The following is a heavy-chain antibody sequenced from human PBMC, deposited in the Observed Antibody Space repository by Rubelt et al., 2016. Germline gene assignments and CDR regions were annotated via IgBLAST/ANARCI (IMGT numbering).Heavy chain of an antibody. J-gene: IGHJ5*02. Sequence: QVQLVQSGAEVKKPGASVKVSCKASGGTFSSYAISWVRQAPGQGLEWLGGSIPIFGTANYAPKFQGRVTITVDESTSTAYMELSSLRSEDTAVYYCARASSTSYWEGWFDPWGQGTLVTVSS. CDR1: GGTFSSYA. V-gene: IGHV1-69*13. CDR3: ARASSTSYWEGWFDP. CDR2: SIPIFGTA. D-gene: IGHD2-2*01.